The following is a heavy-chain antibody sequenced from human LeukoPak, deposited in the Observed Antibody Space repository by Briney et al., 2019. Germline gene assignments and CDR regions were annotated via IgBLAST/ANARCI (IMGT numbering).Heavy chain of an antibody. D-gene: IGHD3-9*01. Sequence: ASVKVSCKVSGYTLTELSMHWVRQAPGQGLEWMGWINPNSGGTNYAQKFQGWVTMTRDTSISTAYMELSRLRSDDTAVYYCARVNGYYQGPFDYWGQGTLVTVSS. CDR3: ARVNGYYQGPFDY. J-gene: IGHJ4*02. V-gene: IGHV1-2*04. CDR1: GYTLTELS. CDR2: INPNSGGT.